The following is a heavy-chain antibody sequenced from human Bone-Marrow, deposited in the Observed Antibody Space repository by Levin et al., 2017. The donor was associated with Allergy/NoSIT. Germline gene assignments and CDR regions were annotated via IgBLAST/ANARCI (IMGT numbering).Heavy chain of an antibody. V-gene: IGHV3-23*01. D-gene: IGHD6-25*01. Sequence: GGSLRLSCAASGFTFSTYEMSWGRQAPGKGLEWVSDISVSGGRTYYADSVKGRFTISRDNSKNTLYLQMNSLRVEDTAVYYCAKGGHFDYWGQGTLVTVSS. CDR2: ISVSGGRT. CDR1: GFTFSTYE. J-gene: IGHJ4*02. CDR3: AKGGHFDY.